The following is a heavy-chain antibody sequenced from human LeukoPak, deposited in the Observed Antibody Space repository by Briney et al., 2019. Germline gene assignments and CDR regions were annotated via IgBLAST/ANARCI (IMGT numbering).Heavy chain of an antibody. D-gene: IGHD3-22*01. CDR3: AREITPYYDSSGYYRDGYYFDY. V-gene: IGHV4-59*01. CDR2: IYYSGST. CDR1: GGSISSYY. Sequence: PSETLSLTCTVSGGSISSYYWSWIRQPPGKGLEWIGYIYYSGSTNYNPSLKSRVTISVDTSKNQFSLKLSSVTAADTAVYYCAREITPYYDSSGYYRDGYYFDYWGQGTLVTVSS. J-gene: IGHJ4*02.